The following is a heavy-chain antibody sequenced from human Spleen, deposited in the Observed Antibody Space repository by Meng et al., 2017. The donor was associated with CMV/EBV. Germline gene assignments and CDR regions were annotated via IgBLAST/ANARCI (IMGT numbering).Heavy chain of an antibody. V-gene: IGHV3-20*01. Sequence: GSLRLSCAASGFTFNNHGMSWVRQTPGKGLEWVSGANWSGGYTGYAESVRDRFSISRDNAKNSLYLEMNGLRAEDTALYHCARSPPTTGDWGVFDLWGQGTLVTVSS. CDR2: ANWSGGYT. J-gene: IGHJ3*01. CDR3: ARSPPTTGDWGVFDL. CDR1: GFTFNNHG. D-gene: IGHD1-1*01.